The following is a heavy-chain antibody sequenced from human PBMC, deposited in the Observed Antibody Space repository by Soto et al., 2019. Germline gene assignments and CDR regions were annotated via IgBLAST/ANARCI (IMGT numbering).Heavy chain of an antibody. D-gene: IGHD4-17*01. CDR3: ARGTAYGDLDY. CDR1: GGSISSYY. J-gene: IGHJ4*02. CDR2: IYYSGST. V-gene: IGHV4-59*01. Sequence: PSETLSLTCTVSGGSISSYYWSWIRQPPGKGLEWIGYIYYSGSTNYNPSLKSRVTISVDTSKNQFSLKLSSVTAADTAVYYCARGTAYGDLDYWGQGTLVTVSS.